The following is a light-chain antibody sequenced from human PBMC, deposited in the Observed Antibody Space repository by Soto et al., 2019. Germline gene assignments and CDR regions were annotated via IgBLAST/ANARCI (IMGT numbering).Light chain of an antibody. CDR2: EVS. V-gene: IGLV2-8*01. Sequence: QSVLTQPPSASGSPGQSVTISCTGTSSDFGGYNYVSWYQHHPGKAPKLMIYEVSKRPSGVPDRFSGSKSGNTASLTVSGLQAEDEANYYCSSYPGSNNLVFGGGTKVTVL. CDR1: SSDFGGYNY. J-gene: IGLJ2*01. CDR3: SSYPGSNNLV.